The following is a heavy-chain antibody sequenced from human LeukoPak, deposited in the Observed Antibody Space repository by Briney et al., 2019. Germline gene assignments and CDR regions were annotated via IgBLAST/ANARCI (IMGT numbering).Heavy chain of an antibody. V-gene: IGHV3-30*18. Sequence: GGSLRLSCAASGFTFSSYGMHWVRQAPGKGLELVAVISYDGSNKYYADSVKGRFTISRDNPKNTLYLQMNSLRAEDTAVYYCAKDRVGYCSGGSCYSEAYCFDPWGQGTLVTVSS. CDR2: ISYDGSNK. J-gene: IGHJ5*02. D-gene: IGHD2-15*01. CDR1: GFTFSSYG. CDR3: AKDRVGYCSGGSCYSEAYCFDP.